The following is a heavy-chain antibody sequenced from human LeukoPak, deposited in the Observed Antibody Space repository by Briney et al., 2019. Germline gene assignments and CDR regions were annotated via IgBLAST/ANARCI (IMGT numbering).Heavy chain of an antibody. Sequence: GGSLRLSCAASGFTFADYFMHRVRQAPGKGLECISFISGDGTTTYYRDSVRGRFTISRDNSKNSLYLQLESLRADDTALYFCATSHGWSPDHWGQGTLVTVSS. D-gene: IGHD6-19*01. V-gene: IGHV3-43*02. CDR1: GFTFADYF. J-gene: IGHJ4*02. CDR3: ATSHGWSPDH. CDR2: ISGDGTTT.